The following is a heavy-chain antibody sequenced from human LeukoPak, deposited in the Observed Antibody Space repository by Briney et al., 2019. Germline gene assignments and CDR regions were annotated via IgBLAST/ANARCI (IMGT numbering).Heavy chain of an antibody. J-gene: IGHJ4*02. V-gene: IGHV1-18*01. CDR1: GYTFTSYG. Sequence: ASVKVSCKASGYTFTSYGISWVRQAPGQGLEWMGWISAYNGNTNYAQKLQGRVTMTTDTSTSTAYMELRSLRSDDTAVYYCARDRDFVDTAPPLDYWGQGTLVTVSS. CDR3: ARDRDFVDTAPPLDY. D-gene: IGHD5-18*01. CDR2: ISAYNGNT.